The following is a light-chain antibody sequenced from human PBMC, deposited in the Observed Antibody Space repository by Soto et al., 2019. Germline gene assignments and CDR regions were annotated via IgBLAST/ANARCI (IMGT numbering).Light chain of an antibody. J-gene: IGKJ1*01. CDR3: QHYKSYPWS. V-gene: IGKV1-5*03. CDR2: KTS. CDR1: QSINSW. Sequence: DIQITQSPSTLSAYVGDRVTITCRASQSINSWLAWYQQKPGKAPKLLIYKTSTLESGVPSRFSGSGSGTEFTLTISSLQPDDFATYYCQHYKSYPWSFGQGTKVDIK.